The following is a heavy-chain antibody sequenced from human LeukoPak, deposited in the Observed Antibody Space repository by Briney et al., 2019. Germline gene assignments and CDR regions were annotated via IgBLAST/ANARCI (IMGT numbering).Heavy chain of an antibody. V-gene: IGHV4-39*07. CDR2: IYHSGST. D-gene: IGHD2-15*01. Sequence: SETLSLTRTVSGGSISSSSYYWGWIRQPPGKGLEWIGSIYHSGSTYYNPSLKSRVTISVDTSKNQFSLKLSSVTAADTAVYYCARVTSGGSCLDYWGQGTLVTVSS. J-gene: IGHJ4*02. CDR3: ARVTSGGSCLDY. CDR1: GGSISSSSYY.